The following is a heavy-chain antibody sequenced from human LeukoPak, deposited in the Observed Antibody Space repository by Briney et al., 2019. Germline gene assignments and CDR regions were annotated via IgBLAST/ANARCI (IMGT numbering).Heavy chain of an antibody. CDR3: AKIGAY. Sequence: GGSLRLSCAASGFTFSRNWMHWVRQAPGKGLVWVSRINSDGSITNYADSVKGRFTISRDNAKNALYLQMSSLRAEDTAVYYCAKIGAYWGQGTLVTVSS. CDR1: GFTFSRNW. V-gene: IGHV3-74*01. J-gene: IGHJ4*02. CDR2: INSDGSIT. D-gene: IGHD4/OR15-4a*01.